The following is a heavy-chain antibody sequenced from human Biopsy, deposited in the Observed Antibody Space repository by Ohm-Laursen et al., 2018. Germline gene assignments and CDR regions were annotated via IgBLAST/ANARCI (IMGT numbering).Heavy chain of an antibody. J-gene: IGHJ3*02. D-gene: IGHD1-1*01. CDR3: ARPTNARAGGAPFDI. CDR2: LWYDGTNK. CDR1: GFNFSSYG. V-gene: IGHV3-33*01. Sequence: LSLTCAASGFNFSSYGMHWVRQAPGKGLEWVAVLWYDGTNKYYADSVKGRFTISRDNSKNTLYLQMNSLRAEDTAMYYCARPTNARAGGAPFDIWGQGTMVTVSS.